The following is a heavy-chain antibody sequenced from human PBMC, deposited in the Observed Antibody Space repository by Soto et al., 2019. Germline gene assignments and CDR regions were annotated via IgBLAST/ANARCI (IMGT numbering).Heavy chain of an antibody. Sequence: ASVKVSCKASGYTFTSYGIGWVRQAPGQGLEWMGWISAYNGNTNYAQKLQGRVTMTTDTSTSTAYMELRSLRSDDTAVYYCARMMYSSGGNWFDPWGQGTLVTVSS. CDR1: GYTFTSYG. CDR2: ISAYNGNT. D-gene: IGHD6-19*01. J-gene: IGHJ5*02. V-gene: IGHV1-18*01. CDR3: ARMMYSSGGNWFDP.